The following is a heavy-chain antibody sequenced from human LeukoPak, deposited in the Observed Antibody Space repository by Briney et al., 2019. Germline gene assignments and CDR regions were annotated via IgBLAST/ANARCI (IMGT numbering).Heavy chain of an antibody. J-gene: IGHJ6*02. V-gene: IGHV3-21*01. D-gene: IGHD3-10*01. CDR1: GFTFSSYS. CDR2: ISSSSSCI. CDR3: ARAGDYYGSGSYYSPYGMDV. Sequence: PGGSLRLSCAASGFTFSSYSMNWVRQAPGKGLEWVSSISSSSSCIYYADSVKGRFTISRDNAKNSLYLQMNSLRAEDTAVYYCARAGDYYGSGSYYSPYGMDVWGQGTTVTVSS.